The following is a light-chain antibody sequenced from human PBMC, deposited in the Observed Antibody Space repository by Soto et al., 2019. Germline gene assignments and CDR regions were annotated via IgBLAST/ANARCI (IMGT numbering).Light chain of an antibody. CDR1: QSVTNNY. CDR2: AS. V-gene: IGKV3-20*01. Sequence: ENVLTQSPGTLSLSPGERATLSCRATQSVTNNYLAWYQQKPGQAPRLLMYASTRATGIPDRFSGSGSGTDFTLTISRLEPEDFAVYYCQQYGSSRTFGQGTKVEIK. J-gene: IGKJ1*01. CDR3: QQYGSSRT.